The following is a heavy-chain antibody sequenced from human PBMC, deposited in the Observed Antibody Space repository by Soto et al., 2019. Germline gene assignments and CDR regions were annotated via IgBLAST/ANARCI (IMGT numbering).Heavy chain of an antibody. Sequence: ASVPFSCKASGSTFTSYYTHWGRQAPGQGLEWMGIINPSGGSTSYAQKFQGRVTMTRDTSTSTVYMELSSLRSEDTAVYYCARVGYSYGPPYYYGMDGWGQGTTVTVSS. J-gene: IGHJ6*02. CDR2: INPSGGST. CDR1: GSTFTSYY. V-gene: IGHV1-46*01. CDR3: ARVGYSYGPPYYYGMDG. D-gene: IGHD5-18*01.